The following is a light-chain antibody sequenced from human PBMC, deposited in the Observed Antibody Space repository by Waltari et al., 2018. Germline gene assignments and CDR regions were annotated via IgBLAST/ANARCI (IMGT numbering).Light chain of an antibody. V-gene: IGKV4-1*01. CDR1: RSVLSLSNSKKY. Sequence: DIVMTQSPDSLAGSLGDRATINCKSSRSVLSLSNSKKYLGWYQQKPGQPPKLRVSWASTRESGVPYRFRCSGSGTDFTLTISSLQAEDVAVYYCQQCYNFPYTFGQGTKLEIK. J-gene: IGKJ2*01. CDR3: QQCYNFPYT. CDR2: WAS.